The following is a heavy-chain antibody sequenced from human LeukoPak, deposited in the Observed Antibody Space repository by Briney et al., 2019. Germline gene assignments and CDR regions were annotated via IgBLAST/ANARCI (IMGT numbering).Heavy chain of an antibody. D-gene: IGHD3-9*01. J-gene: IGHJ6*02. Sequence: GGSLRLSCAASGFTFSSYTMHWVRQAPGKGLEYVSAISSNGGSTYYANSVKGRFTISRDNSKNTLYLQMGSLRAEDMAVYYCARDDVLRYFDWLRAPGSLDVWGQGTMVTVSS. CDR3: ARDDVLRYFDWLRAPGSLDV. CDR2: ISSNGGST. V-gene: IGHV3-64*01. CDR1: GFTFSSYT.